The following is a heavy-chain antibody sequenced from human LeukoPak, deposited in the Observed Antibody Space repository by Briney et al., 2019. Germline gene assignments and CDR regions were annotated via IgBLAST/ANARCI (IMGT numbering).Heavy chain of an antibody. CDR2: ISAYNGNT. J-gene: IGHJ6*03. CDR1: GYTFTSYG. Sequence: ASVRLSCKASGYTFTSYGISWVRQAPGQGLEWMGWISAYNGNTNYAQTLQGRVTMTTDTSTSTDYMELRSLRSDDTAVYYCARDSGYSYGYFYYYYYMDVWGKGTTVTVSS. CDR3: ARDSGYSYGYFYYYYYMDV. D-gene: IGHD5-18*01. V-gene: IGHV1-18*01.